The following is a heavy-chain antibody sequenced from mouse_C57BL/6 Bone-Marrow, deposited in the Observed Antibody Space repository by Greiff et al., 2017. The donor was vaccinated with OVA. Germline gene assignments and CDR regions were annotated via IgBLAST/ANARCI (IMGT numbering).Heavy chain of an antibody. D-gene: IGHD1-1*01. J-gene: IGHJ3*01. V-gene: IGHV2-6*01. Sequence: VKLVESGPGLVAPSQSLSITCTVSGFSLTSYGVDWVRQSPGKGLEWLGVIWGVGSTNYNSALKSRLSISKDNSKSQVFLKMNSLQTDDTAMYYCASLHYYGSSSWFAYWGQGTLVTVSA. CDR1: GFSLTSYG. CDR3: ASLHYYGSSSWFAY. CDR2: IWGVGST.